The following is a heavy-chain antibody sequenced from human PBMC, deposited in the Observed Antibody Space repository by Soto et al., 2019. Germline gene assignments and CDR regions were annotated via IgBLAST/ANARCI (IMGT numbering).Heavy chain of an antibody. CDR3: ARAHPFIVATVSIEL. CDR2: ISPYNGHT. J-gene: IGHJ1*01. Sequence: QVQLAQSGGEVKKLGASLKVSCKASGYTFTNYGISWVRQAPGQGLEGMGWISPYNGHTNSAQKFQDRMAMTTDTSLARAYMALRSLKTDDTAVYYCARAHPFIVATVSIELWGQGTLVSVSS. D-gene: IGHD5-12*01. V-gene: IGHV1-18*01. CDR1: GYTFTNYG.